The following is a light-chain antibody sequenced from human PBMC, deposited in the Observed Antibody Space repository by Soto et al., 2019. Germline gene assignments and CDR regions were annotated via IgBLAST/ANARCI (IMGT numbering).Light chain of an antibody. CDR3: YTSSRGNTPYV. J-gene: IGLJ1*01. Sequence: QSVLTQPASVAGSPGQSITIPCNGTSNDIGGYNFVSWFQQHPGKAPKLLICDVTRRPSGVSYRFSGSKTGNTASLTISCLQPADDADYYCYTSSRGNTPYVFGSGTKLTVL. CDR2: DVT. CDR1: SNDIGGYNF. V-gene: IGLV2-14*01.